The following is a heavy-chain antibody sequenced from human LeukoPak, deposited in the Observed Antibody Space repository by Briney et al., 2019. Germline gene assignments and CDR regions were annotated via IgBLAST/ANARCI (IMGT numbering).Heavy chain of an antibody. CDR2: IYDSGST. V-gene: IGHV4-39*01. CDR3: ARYYCSGGRCYHFDY. D-gene: IGHD2-15*01. CDR1: GGSIRSSYYY. J-gene: IGHJ4*02. Sequence: SETLSLTCTVSGGSIRSSYYYWGWIRQPPGKGLEWIGSIYDSGSTYYNPSLKSRVTISVDTSKNQFSLKLNSVTAADTAVYYCARYYCSGGRCYHFDYWGQGTLVTVSS.